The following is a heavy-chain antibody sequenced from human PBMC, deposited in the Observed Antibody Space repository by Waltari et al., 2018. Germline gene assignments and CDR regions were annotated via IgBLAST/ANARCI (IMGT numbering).Heavy chain of an antibody. V-gene: IGHV4-4*07. J-gene: IGHJ4*02. CDR1: GDPISSYH. CDR3: AKDGGWYPDY. D-gene: IGHD6-19*01. Sequence: VQLQESGPGLVKPSETLSLTCTVPGDPISSYHWSWIRQPAGKGLEWIGRIYTSGNTHYNPSLKSRVTMSVDMSKNQFSLKLSSVTAADTAVYYCAKDGGWYPDYWGQGTLVTVSS. CDR2: IYTSGNT.